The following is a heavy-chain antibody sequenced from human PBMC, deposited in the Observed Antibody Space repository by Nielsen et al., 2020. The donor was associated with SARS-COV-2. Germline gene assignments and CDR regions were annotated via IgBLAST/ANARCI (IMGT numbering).Heavy chain of an antibody. Sequence: GGSLRLSCSASGFTFDDYGMIWVRQAPGKVLDWVSGINLNGGSTGYADSVKGRFTISRDNAKNSLYLQMNSLRAADTAVYYCARETEDYRSSWFDFWGQGTLVTVSS. CDR1: GFTFDDYG. J-gene: IGHJ5*01. V-gene: IGHV3-20*04. D-gene: IGHD6-13*01. CDR3: ARETEDYRSSWFDF. CDR2: INLNGGST.